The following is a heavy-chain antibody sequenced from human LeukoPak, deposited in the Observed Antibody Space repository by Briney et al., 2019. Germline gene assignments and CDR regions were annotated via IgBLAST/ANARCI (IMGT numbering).Heavy chain of an antibody. V-gene: IGHV4-34*01. J-gene: IGHJ4*02. CDR3: ARGLSKRIY. CDR1: GGSFSGYY. D-gene: IGHD2-15*01. Sequence: SETLSLTCAVYGGSFSGYYWSWIRQTPGKGLEWIGEINHSGSTNYNPSLKSRVTISVDTSKNQFSLKLSSVTAADTAVYYCARGLSKRIYWGQGTLATVSS. CDR2: INHSGST.